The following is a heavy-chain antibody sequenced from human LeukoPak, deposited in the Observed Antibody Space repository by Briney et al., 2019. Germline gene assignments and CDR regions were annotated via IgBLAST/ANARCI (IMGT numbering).Heavy chain of an antibody. CDR1: GYTFTSYD. V-gene: IGHV1-8*01. Sequence: GASVKVSCKASGYTFTSYDINWVRQATGQGLEWMGWMNPNSGNTGYAQKFQGRVTVTRNTSISTAYMELSSLRSEDTAVYYCATLGYSSGWNYYYYGMDVWGQGTTVTVSS. CDR2: MNPNSGNT. D-gene: IGHD6-19*01. J-gene: IGHJ6*02. CDR3: ATLGYSSGWNYYYYGMDV.